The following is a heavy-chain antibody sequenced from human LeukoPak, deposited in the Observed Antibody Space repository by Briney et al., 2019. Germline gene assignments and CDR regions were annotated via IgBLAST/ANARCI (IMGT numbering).Heavy chain of an antibody. D-gene: IGHD2-2*01. V-gene: IGHV3-23*01. CDR3: AKLVSGYCSSTSCWPFDY. CDR1: GFTFSSYA. J-gene: IGHJ4*02. Sequence: GGSLRLSCAASGFTFSSYAVSWVRQAPGKGLEWVSAFSGSGGSTYYADSVKGRFTISRDNSKNTLYLQMNSLRAEDTAVYYCAKLVSGYCSSTSCWPFDYWGQGTLVTVSS. CDR2: FSGSGGST.